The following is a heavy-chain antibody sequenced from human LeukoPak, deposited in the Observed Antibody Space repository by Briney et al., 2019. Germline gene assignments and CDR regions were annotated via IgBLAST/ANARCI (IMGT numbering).Heavy chain of an antibody. CDR2: ISGSGGST. J-gene: IGHJ4*02. CDR1: GFTFSSYA. Sequence: PGGSLRLSCAASGFTFSSYAMSWVRQAPGEGLEWVSAISGSGGSTYYADSVKGRFTISRDNSKNTLYLQMNSLRAEDTAVYYCARAPYSSGWYGVVDYWGQGTLVTVSS. D-gene: IGHD6-19*01. V-gene: IGHV3-23*01. CDR3: ARAPYSSGWYGVVDY.